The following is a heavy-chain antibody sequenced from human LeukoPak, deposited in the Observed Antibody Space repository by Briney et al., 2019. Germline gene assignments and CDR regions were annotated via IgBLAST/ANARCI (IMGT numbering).Heavy chain of an antibody. CDR3: AKNGGGTYGTGHFDY. J-gene: IGHJ4*02. CDR2: IGVSGGDT. Sequence: GGSLRLSCAASGFSFSSYAMTWVRQAPGKGPEWVSAIGVSGGDTDYADSVKGRFTISRDNSKNTMYLQMNSLRAEDTALYYCAKNGGGTYGTGHFDYWGQGTLVTVSS. CDR1: GFSFSSYA. D-gene: IGHD3-10*01. V-gene: IGHV3-23*01.